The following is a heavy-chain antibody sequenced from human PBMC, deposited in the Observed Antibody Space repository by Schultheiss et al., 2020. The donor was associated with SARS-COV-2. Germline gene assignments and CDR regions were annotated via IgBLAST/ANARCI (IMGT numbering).Heavy chain of an antibody. CDR3: ARDGEQLVTLGLFLENGMDV. V-gene: IGHV4-59*01. CDR2: INHSGST. CDR1: GGSISSYY. Sequence: SETLSLTCTASGGSISSYYWSWIRQPPGKGLEWIGEINHSGSTDYNQSPKSRVTISVDTSKNQFSLKLSSVTAADTAVYYCARDGEQLVTLGLFLENGMDVWGQGTTVTVSS. J-gene: IGHJ6*02. D-gene: IGHD6-13*01.